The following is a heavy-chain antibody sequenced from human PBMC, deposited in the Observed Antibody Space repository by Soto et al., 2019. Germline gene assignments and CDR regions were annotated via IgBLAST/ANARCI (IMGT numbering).Heavy chain of an antibody. J-gene: IGHJ4*02. V-gene: IGHV4-4*07. Sequence: QVQLQESGPGLVKPSETLSLTCNVSGDSMSKYYWSWVRQPAGQGLEWIGRIWTSGSTNYNPSLKSRVTMSIDTSNNHSSLDLKSVTAADTAVYYCARTVGAAYYFDFWGQGVLVTVSS. CDR3: ARTVGAAYYFDF. D-gene: IGHD3-16*01. CDR1: GDSMSKYY. CDR2: IWTSGST.